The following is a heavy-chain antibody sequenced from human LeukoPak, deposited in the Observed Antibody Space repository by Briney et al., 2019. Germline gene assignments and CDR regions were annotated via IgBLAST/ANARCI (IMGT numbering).Heavy chain of an antibody. CDR3: ARGSADFDY. J-gene: IGHJ4*02. CDR2: ISYSGST. CDR1: GGSISSGSFY. Sequence: PSETLSLTCTVSGGSISSGSFYWGWIRQPPGKGLEWIGSISYSGSTYYNPSLKSRVTMSVDTSKNQFSLKLRSVTAADTAVYYCARGSADFDYWGQGTLVTVSS. V-gene: IGHV4-39*07.